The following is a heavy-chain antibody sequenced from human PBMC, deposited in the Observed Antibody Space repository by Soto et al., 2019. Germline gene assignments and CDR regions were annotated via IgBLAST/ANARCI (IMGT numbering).Heavy chain of an antibody. V-gene: IGHV1-46*03. Sequence: ASVKVSCKASGYTFTSYQMHSVRQAPGQGLEWMGVINPSGGSTSYAQKFQGRVTMTRDTSTSTVYMELSSLRSEDTAVYYCARDLADTAMVLDYWGQGTLVTVSS. J-gene: IGHJ4*02. CDR1: GYTFTSYQ. D-gene: IGHD5-18*01. CDR2: INPSGGST. CDR3: ARDLADTAMVLDY.